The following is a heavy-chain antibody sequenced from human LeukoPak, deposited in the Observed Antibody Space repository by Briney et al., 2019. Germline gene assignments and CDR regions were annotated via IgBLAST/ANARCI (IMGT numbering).Heavy chain of an antibody. CDR3: ARGYGSGSYSSSYYYYMDV. CDR2: IYTSGST. J-gene: IGHJ6*03. CDR1: GGSLTSYY. Sequence: SETLSLTCTVSGGSLTSYYWSWIRQPAGKGLEWIGRIYTSGSTNYNPSLKSRVTISVDKYKNQLSLKLSSVSAADTAVYYCARGYGSGSYSSSYYYYMDVWGKGTTVTVSS. V-gene: IGHV4-4*07. D-gene: IGHD3-10*01.